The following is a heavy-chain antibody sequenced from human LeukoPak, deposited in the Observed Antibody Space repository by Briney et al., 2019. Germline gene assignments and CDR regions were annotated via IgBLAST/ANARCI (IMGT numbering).Heavy chain of an antibody. CDR3: ASLTLSGDYFDY. Sequence: GGSLRLSCAASGFTFSSYGMHWVRQAPGKGLEWVAFIRYDGSNKYYADSVKGRFTISRDNSKNTLYLQMNSLRAEDTAVYYCASLTLSGDYFDYWGQGTLVTVSS. CDR2: IRYDGSNK. J-gene: IGHJ4*02. D-gene: IGHD2-15*01. CDR1: GFTFSSYG. V-gene: IGHV3-30*02.